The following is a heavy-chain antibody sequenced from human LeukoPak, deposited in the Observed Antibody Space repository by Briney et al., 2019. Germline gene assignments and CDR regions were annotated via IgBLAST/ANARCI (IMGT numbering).Heavy chain of an antibody. CDR3: ARRYCSTTSCYNNWFDP. Sequence: ASVKVSCKASGGSFSSYAFSWLRQAPGQGLEWMGIINPSGGSTLYAQKFQGRVTMTRDTSTSTVFMGLSSLRSEDTAVYYCARRYCSTTSCYNNWFDPWGQGTLVTVSS. CDR2: INPSGGST. J-gene: IGHJ5*02. D-gene: IGHD2-2*02. CDR1: GGSFSSYA. V-gene: IGHV1-46*01.